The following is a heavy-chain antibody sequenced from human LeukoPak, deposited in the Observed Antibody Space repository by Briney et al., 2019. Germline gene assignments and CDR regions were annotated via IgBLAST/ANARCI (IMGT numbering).Heavy chain of an antibody. D-gene: IGHD5-18*01. CDR1: GFTLGSHD. V-gene: IGHV3-13*01. CDR2: VSSGFHA. J-gene: IGHJ4*02. Sequence: GGSLRLSCAASGFTLGSHDMHWVRQIPGQGLEWVAAVSSGFHAFFADSVQGRFTVSREDARNSLYLQMNSLRAGDTAVYYCVREARGYHYTYFDYWGQGTLVSVSS. CDR3: VREARGYHYTYFDY.